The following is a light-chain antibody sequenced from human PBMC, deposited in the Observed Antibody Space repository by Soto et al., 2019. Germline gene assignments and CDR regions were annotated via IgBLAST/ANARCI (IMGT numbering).Light chain of an antibody. V-gene: IGKV1-39*01. CDR2: GAK. Sequence: DIQMTQSPSFLSASGGDSVTITCRASQCLXNYIYWYQQKPGKAPKFLXVGAKTLQRGVPSRLSGSGYGTDFTLTITTLQPEDVGIYYCQQCQATPRTFGQGTRLEIK. CDR1: QCLXNY. J-gene: IGKJ5*01. CDR3: QQCQATPRT.